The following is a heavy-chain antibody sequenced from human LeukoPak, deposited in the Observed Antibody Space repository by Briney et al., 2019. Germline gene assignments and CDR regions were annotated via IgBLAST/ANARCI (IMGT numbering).Heavy chain of an antibody. CDR1: GFTFSSYA. Sequence: GGSLRLSCAASGFTFSSYAMSWVRQAPGKGLEWVSAISGSGGSTYYADSVKGRFTISRDNFKNTLYLEMNSLRAEDAAVYYCAKNYDFWSGYYLYHFDNWGQGTLVTVSS. D-gene: IGHD3-3*01. J-gene: IGHJ4*02. CDR3: AKNYDFWSGYYLYHFDN. V-gene: IGHV3-23*01. CDR2: ISGSGGST.